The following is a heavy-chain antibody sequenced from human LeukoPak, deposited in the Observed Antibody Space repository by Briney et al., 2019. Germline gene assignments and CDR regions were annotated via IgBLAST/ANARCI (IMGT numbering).Heavy chain of an antibody. J-gene: IGHJ2*01. CDR2: IYYSGST. D-gene: IGHD6-19*01. Sequence: SETLSLTCTVSGGSISSYYWSWIRQPPGKGLEWIGYIYYSGSTNYNPSLKSRVTISVDTSKNQFSLKLSSVTAADTAVYYCARVSRGGSSGWEYWYFDLWGRGTLVTASS. V-gene: IGHV4-59*01. CDR3: ARVSRGGSSGWEYWYFDL. CDR1: GGSISSYY.